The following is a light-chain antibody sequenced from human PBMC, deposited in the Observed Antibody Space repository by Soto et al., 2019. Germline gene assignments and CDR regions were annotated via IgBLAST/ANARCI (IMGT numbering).Light chain of an antibody. CDR1: QSVSSGY. CDR3: QHYGTSSST. V-gene: IGKV3-20*01. Sequence: EIVLTQSPGTLSLSPGEGATLSCRASQSVSSGYLAWYHQKPGQAPRLLIYGASNRATGIPDRFSGSGSGTDFTLTISRLEPEDFAVYYCQHYGTSSSTFGQGTKLEIK. J-gene: IGKJ2*01. CDR2: GAS.